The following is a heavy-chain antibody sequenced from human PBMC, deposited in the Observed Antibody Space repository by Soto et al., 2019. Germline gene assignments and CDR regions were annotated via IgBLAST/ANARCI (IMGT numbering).Heavy chain of an antibody. CDR1: GFTFSSYA. J-gene: IGHJ4*02. CDR3: AKGSIREYYDILTGSRPPLYYFDY. CDR2: ISGSGGST. D-gene: IGHD3-9*01. V-gene: IGHV3-23*01. Sequence: GGSLRLSCAASGFTFSSYAMSWVRQAPGKGLEWVSAISGSGGSTYYADSVKGRFPISRDNSKNTLYLQMNSLRAEDKAVYYCAKGSIREYYDILTGSRPPLYYFDYWGQGTLVTVSS.